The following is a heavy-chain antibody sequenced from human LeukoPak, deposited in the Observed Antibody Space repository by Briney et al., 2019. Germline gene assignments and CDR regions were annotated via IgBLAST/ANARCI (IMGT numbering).Heavy chain of an antibody. CDR3: AKDRPNYYGSNGHYYRQNGDY. V-gene: IGHV3-23*01. D-gene: IGHD3-22*01. CDR2: TSSGGDLT. CDR1: GFTFSIYA. J-gene: IGHJ4*02. Sequence: GGSLRLSCAASGFTFSIYAMSWVRQTPGTGLEWVSSTSSGGDLTYYTDSVRGRFTIPRDNSKDTLYLQMNSLRAEDTAVYFCAKDRPNYYGSNGHYYRQNGDYWGQGTLVTVSS.